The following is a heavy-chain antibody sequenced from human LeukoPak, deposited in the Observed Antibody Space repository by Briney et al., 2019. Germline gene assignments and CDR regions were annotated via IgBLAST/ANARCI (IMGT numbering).Heavy chain of an antibody. CDR1: GYTFIDYY. V-gene: IGHV1-2*02. CDR3: ARARLWGPWTDFDY. Sequence: ASVKVSCKASGYTFIDYYLHWIRQAPGRSLEWMGLINPRTGSTDYAQIFQGRVTMTRDTSISTAYMELSRLRSDDTAVYYCARARLWGPWTDFDYWGQGTLVTVSS. CDR2: INPRTGST. J-gene: IGHJ4*02. D-gene: IGHD3-16*01.